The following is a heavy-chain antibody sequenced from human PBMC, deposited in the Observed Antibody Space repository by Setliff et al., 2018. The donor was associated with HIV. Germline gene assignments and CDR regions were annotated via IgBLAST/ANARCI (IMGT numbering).Heavy chain of an antibody. CDR1: GGSFSGYY. V-gene: IGHV4-34*01. CDR3: ARGVQAQVVLMSYVKGRFDPWGQGTQVTVSRDNAKNSLYLQMNNLRAEDTAVYYCGRAPPYCSGGSCADY. CDR2: INHRGDT. D-gene: IGHD2-8*01. Sequence: PSETLSLTCAVYGGSFSGYYWTWIRQPPGKGLEWIGDINHRGDTKYNPSLRSRVIISVDKSKNQFSLKLISLTAVDTAKYFRARGVQAQVVLMSYVKGRFDPWGQGTQVTVSRDNAKNSLYLQMNNLRAEDTAVYYCGRAPPYCSGGSCADYWGQGTLVTVSS. J-gene: IGHJ4*02.